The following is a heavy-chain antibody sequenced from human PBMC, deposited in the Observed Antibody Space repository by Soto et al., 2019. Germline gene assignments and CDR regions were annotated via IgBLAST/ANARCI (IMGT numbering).Heavy chain of an antibody. CDR1: GGSITSGDYY. V-gene: IGHV4-30-4*01. J-gene: IGHJ4*02. CDR2: IYYSGTT. CDR3: ARDYASGSGPEY. Sequence: PSETLSFTCTVSGGSITSGDYYWSWIRQPPGKGLEWIGYIYYSGTTYYSPSLKSRVTISADRSRNQFSLKLNSVTAADTAVYCCARDYASGSGPEYWGQGTLVTVSS. D-gene: IGHD3-10*01.